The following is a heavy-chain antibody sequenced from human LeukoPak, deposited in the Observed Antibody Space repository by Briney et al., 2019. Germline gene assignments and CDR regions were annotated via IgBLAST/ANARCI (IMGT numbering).Heavy chain of an antibody. CDR3: ARPWFGELFPGDI. Sequence: GGSLRLSCAASGFTFSGSAMHWVRQASGKGLEWVGRIRSKANSYATAYAASVKGRFTISRDDSKNTAYLQMNSLKTEDTAVYYCARPWFGELFPGDIWGQGTMVTVSS. CDR1: GFTFSGSA. CDR2: IRSKANSYAT. V-gene: IGHV3-73*01. J-gene: IGHJ3*02. D-gene: IGHD3-10*01.